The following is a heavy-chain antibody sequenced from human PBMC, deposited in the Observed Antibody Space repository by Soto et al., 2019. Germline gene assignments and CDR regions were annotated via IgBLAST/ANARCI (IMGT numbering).Heavy chain of an antibody. CDR1: GGTFSSYA. V-gene: IGHV1-69*06. CDR3: AREHFSSHYPYYFDY. J-gene: IGHJ4*02. CDR2: IIPIFGTA. Sequence: SVKVSCKASGGTFSSYAISWVRQAPGQGLEWMGGIIPIFGTANYAQKFQGRVTITADKSTSTAYMELSSLRSEDTAVYYCAREHFSSHYPYYFDYWGQGTLVTVSS. D-gene: IGHD3-3*02.